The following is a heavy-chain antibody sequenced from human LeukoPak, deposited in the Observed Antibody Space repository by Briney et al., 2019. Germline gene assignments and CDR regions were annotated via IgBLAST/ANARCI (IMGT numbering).Heavy chain of an antibody. CDR3: AIWSGVAAASRDYYYHNYMDV. CDR1: DYSISSGYY. D-gene: IGHD6-13*01. Sequence: SETLSLTCAVSDYSISSGYYWGWIRQPPGKGLEWIGSFSHSASIYYNPSLKSRVSISVDTSKDQFSLRLSSVTAADTAIYYCAIWSGVAAASRDYYYHNYMDVWGKGTTVTVSS. J-gene: IGHJ6*03. CDR2: FSHSASI. V-gene: IGHV4-38-2*01.